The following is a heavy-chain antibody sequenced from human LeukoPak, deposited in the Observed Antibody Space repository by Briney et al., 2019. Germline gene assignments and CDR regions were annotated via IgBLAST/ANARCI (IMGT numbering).Heavy chain of an antibody. Sequence: SETLPLTCAVYGGSFSGYYWSWIRQPPGKGLEWIGSIYYSGSTYYNPSLKSRVTISVDTSKNQFSLKLSSVTAADTAVYYCAVELTIFGVVTNHPLDYWGQGTLVTVSS. D-gene: IGHD3-3*01. V-gene: IGHV4-34*01. CDR2: IYYSGST. CDR3: AVELTIFGVVTNHPLDY. CDR1: GGSFSGYY. J-gene: IGHJ4*02.